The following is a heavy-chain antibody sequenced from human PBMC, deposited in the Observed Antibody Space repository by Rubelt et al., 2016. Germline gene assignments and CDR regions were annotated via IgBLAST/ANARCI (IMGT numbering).Heavy chain of an antibody. CDR2: ISDSNDDT. J-gene: IGHJ5*02. D-gene: IGHD6-13*01. Sequence: QLQLVQSGAEVKKPGASVKVSCKASGYTFTSYGISWVRQAPGQGLEWMGWISDSNDDTKYAQKRQGRGTMTTDTATSTAYMELRSLGADDTAVYYWARVSSGTSVGWLDPWGQGTLVTVSS. CDR3: ARVSSGTSVGWLDP. V-gene: IGHV1-18*01. CDR1: GYTFTSYG.